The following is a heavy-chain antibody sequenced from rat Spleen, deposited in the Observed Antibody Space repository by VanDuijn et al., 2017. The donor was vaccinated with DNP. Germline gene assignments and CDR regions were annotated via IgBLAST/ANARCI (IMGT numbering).Heavy chain of an antibody. V-gene: IGHV5-31*01. CDR3: ASDYGGYSEGAMDA. CDR1: GFTFSDYW. J-gene: IGHJ4*01. Sequence: EVQLVESGGGLVQPGRSMKLACRASGFTFSDYWMTWIRQVPGKGLEWVAAITNGVGSTFYLDSVKGRFNISRDNAKSSLYLQMNSLKSEDTATYYCASDYGGYSEGAMDAWGQGTSVTVSS. CDR2: ITNGVGST. D-gene: IGHD1-11*01.